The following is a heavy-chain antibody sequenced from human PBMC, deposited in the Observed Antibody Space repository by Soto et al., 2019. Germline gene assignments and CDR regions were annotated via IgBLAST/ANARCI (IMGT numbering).Heavy chain of an antibody. D-gene: IGHD3-10*01. V-gene: IGHV3-72*01. CDR2: TRNKANSYTT. Sequence: EVQLVESGGGLVQPGGSLRLSCAASGFTLSDHYMDWVRQAPGKGLEWVGRTRNKANSYTTEYAASVKGRFTVSSDDSLNSLYLQMTSHKTEDTAVYYCVRTSHYGSGSWNFDSWGQGTLVTVSS. J-gene: IGHJ4*02. CDR1: GFTLSDHY. CDR3: VRTSHYGSGSWNFDS.